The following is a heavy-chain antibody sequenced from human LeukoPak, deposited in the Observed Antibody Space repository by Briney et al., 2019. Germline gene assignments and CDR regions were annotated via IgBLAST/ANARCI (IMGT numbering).Heavy chain of an antibody. J-gene: IGHJ5*01. CDR2: IIPIFGTT. CDR1: GGTFSNYA. CDR3: ARVVVAPRWFDS. V-gene: IGHV1-69*13. D-gene: IGHD2-15*01. Sequence: RASVKVSCKASGGTFSNYATSWVRQAPGQGLEWMGAIIPIFGTTHYAQKFQGRVTITADESTTTAYMELSSLRFDDTAVYYCARVVVAPRWFDSWDQGTLVTVSS.